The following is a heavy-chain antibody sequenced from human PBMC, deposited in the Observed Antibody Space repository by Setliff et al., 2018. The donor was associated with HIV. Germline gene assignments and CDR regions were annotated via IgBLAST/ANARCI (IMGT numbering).Heavy chain of an antibody. D-gene: IGHD3-22*01. Sequence: ASVKVSCKASGFTFTGYYIHWVRQAPGQGLEWMGWITPNSGGTNYAQKFQDRVTMTRDTSISTAYMELSRLRSDDTAVYYCARNPDTSGYLYYYYYMDVWGKGTTVTVSS. CDR2: ITPNSGGT. CDR3: ARNPDTSGYLYYYYYMDV. CDR1: GFTFTGYY. V-gene: IGHV1-2*02. J-gene: IGHJ6*03.